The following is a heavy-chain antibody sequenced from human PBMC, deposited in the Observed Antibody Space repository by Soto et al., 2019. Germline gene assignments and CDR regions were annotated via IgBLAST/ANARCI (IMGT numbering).Heavy chain of an antibody. J-gene: IGHJ6*02. CDR3: AKDLQYSNYPYYYGMDV. CDR1: GFTFDDYA. Sequence: EVQLVESGGGLVQPGRSLRLSCAASGFTFDDYAMHWVRQAPGKGLEWVSGISWNSGSIGYVDSVKGRFTISRDNAKNSLYLQMNSLRAEDTALYYCAKDLQYSNYPYYYGMDVWGQGTTVTVSS. D-gene: IGHD4-4*01. V-gene: IGHV3-9*01. CDR2: ISWNSGSI.